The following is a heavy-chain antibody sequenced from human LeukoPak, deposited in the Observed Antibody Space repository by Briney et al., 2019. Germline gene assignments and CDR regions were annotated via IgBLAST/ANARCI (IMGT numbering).Heavy chain of an antibody. CDR3: VRSAPTLGYCSTSSCSYWSFDL. CDR1: DVSINSNAYY. D-gene: IGHD2-2*01. V-gene: IGHV4-39*07. Sequence: SETLSLTCAVSDVSINSNAYYWGWIRQPPGKGLEWIASFYYTATTYYNPSLRRRVNISIDPSKNQFSLKLMSVTAADTAVYYCVRSAPTLGYCSTSSCSYWSFDLWGRGTLVTVAS. J-gene: IGHJ2*01. CDR2: FYYTATT.